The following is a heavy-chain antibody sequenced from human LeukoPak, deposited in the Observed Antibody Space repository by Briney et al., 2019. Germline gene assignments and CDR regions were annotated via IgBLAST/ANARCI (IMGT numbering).Heavy chain of an antibody. V-gene: IGHV3-66*02. D-gene: IGHD2-2*02. Sequence: PGGSLRLSCAASGFTFSSYEMNWVRQAPGKGLEWVSVIYSGGSTYYADSVKGRFTISRDISKNTLYLQMNSLRAEDTSVYSCARGYCSSTSCYTGMAFDYWGQGTLVTVSS. J-gene: IGHJ4*02. CDR1: GFTFSSYE. CDR3: ARGYCSSTSCYTGMAFDY. CDR2: IYSGGST.